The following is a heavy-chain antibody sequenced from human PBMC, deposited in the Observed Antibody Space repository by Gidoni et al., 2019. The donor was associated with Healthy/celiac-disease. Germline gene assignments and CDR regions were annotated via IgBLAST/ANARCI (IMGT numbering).Heavy chain of an antibody. CDR3: ARVNTVSNDY. D-gene: IGHD4-17*01. V-gene: IGHV3-30-3*01. CDR2: ISYDGSNK. Sequence: QVQLVESGGGVVQPGRSLRLSCAAPGFTFSSYAMHWVRQAPGKGLEWVAVISYDGSNKYYADSVKGRFTISRDNSKNTLYLQMNSLRAEDTAVYYCARVNTVSNDYWGQGTLVTVSS. CDR1: GFTFSSYA. J-gene: IGHJ4*02.